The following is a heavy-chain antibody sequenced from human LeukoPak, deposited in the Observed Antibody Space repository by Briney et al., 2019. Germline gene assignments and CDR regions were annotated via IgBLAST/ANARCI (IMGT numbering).Heavy chain of an antibody. CDR3: AKYRHYQLLSSSFDY. D-gene: IGHD2-2*01. CDR1: GGTFSSYA. V-gene: IGHV1-69*04. J-gene: IGHJ4*02. Sequence: GSSVKVSCKASGGTFSSYAISWVRQATGQGLEWMGRIIPILGIADYAQKFQGRVTITADKSTSTAYMEVSSLRAEDTAVYYCAKYRHYQLLSSSFDYWGQGALVTVSS. CDR2: IIPILGIA.